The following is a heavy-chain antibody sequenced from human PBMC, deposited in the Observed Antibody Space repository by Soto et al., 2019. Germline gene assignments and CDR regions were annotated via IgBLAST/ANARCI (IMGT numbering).Heavy chain of an antibody. Sequence: ASVKVSCKASGFTFTSSAVQWVRQARGQRLEWIGWIVVGSGNTNYAQKFQERVTITRDMSTSTAYMELSSLRSEDTAVYYCAADLYSSSWYRTYYGMDVWGQGTTVTVSS. V-gene: IGHV1-58*01. D-gene: IGHD6-13*01. CDR1: GFTFTSSA. CDR3: AADLYSSSWYRTYYGMDV. CDR2: IVVGSGNT. J-gene: IGHJ6*02.